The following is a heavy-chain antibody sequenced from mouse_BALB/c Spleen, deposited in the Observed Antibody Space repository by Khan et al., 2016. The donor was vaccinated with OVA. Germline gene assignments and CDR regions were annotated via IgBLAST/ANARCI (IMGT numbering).Heavy chain of an antibody. CDR3: ASHLTGSFAY. CDR2: VSSGGVYT. Sequence: EVELVELGGDLMKPGGSLKLSCAASGFIFSAYSMSWVRQTPDKNLEWVATVSSGGVYTYYPDSVKGRFTISRDNAKNTLYLQMSSLKSEDTAMYYCASHLTGSFAYWGQGTLVTVSA. CDR1: GFIFSAYS. D-gene: IGHD4-1*01. V-gene: IGHV5-6*01. J-gene: IGHJ3*01.